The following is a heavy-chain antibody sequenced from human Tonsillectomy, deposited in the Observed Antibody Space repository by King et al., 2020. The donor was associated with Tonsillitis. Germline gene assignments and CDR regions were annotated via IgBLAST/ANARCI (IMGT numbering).Heavy chain of an antibody. CDR1: GGSISSYY. D-gene: IGHD6-19*01. J-gene: IGHJ3*02. Sequence: VQLQESGPGLVKPSETLSLTCTVSGGSISSYYWSWIRQPPGKGLEWIGYVYYSGSTNYNPSLKSRVTISVDTSKNQFSLKLSSVTAADTAVYYCTRDETSGWRCGAFAIGGQGTRVTVSS. V-gene: IGHV4-59*01. CDR3: TRDETSGWRCGAFAI. CDR2: VYYSGST.